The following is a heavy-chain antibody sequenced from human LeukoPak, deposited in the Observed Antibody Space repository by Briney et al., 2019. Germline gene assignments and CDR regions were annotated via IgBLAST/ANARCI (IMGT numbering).Heavy chain of an antibody. CDR1: GFTFSSYS. J-gene: IGHJ4*02. CDR2: ISSSSSYI. CDR3: ARERGYNWNDPFFDY. V-gene: IGHV3-21*01. D-gene: IGHD1-20*01. Sequence: GGSLRLSCADSGFTFSSYSMNWVRQAPGKGLEWVSSISSSSSYIYYADSVKGRFTISRDNAKNSLYLQMNSLRAEDTAVYYCARERGYNWNDPFFDYWGQGTLVTVSS.